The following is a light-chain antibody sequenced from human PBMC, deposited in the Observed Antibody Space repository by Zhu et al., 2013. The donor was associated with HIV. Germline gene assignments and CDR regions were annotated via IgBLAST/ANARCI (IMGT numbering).Light chain of an antibody. CDR3: HQSFNSPLT. Sequence: DIQMTQSPSSLSASVGDRVTISCRASQTISNYLNWYQQKPGKAPNLLIYAATTLQSGVPSRFTGKRSGTDFTLTISSLQPEDFATYYCHQSFNSPLTFGQGTKVEIK. J-gene: IGKJ1*01. CDR2: AAT. V-gene: IGKV1-39*01. CDR1: QTISNY.